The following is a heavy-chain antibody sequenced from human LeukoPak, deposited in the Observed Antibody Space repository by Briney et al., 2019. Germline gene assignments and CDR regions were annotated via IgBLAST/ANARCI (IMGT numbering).Heavy chain of an antibody. V-gene: IGHV4-39*01. Sequence: TSETLSLTCTVSGGSISSSSYYWGWIRQPPGKGLEWIGSIYYSGSTYYNPSLKSRVTISVDTSKNQFSLKLSSVTAADTAVYYCARGRTIFGVVTQPNDYWGQGTLVTVSS. CDR3: ARGRTIFGVVTQPNDY. CDR2: IYYSGST. D-gene: IGHD3-3*01. J-gene: IGHJ4*02. CDR1: GGSISSSSYY.